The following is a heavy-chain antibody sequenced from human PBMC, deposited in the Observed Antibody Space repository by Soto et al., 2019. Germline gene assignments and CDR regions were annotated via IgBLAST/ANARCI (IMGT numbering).Heavy chain of an antibody. Sequence: QVQLQESGPGLVKPSQTLSLTCPVSGGSISSGDYYWSWIRQPPGKGLEWIGYIYYSGRTYYNPSLTSRVTISVDTSKNQFSLKLSSVTATDTAVYYCARYGGYDYPYFDYWCQGTLVTVSS. D-gene: IGHD5-12*01. V-gene: IGHV4-30-4*01. CDR1: GGSISSGDYY. CDR3: ARYGGYDYPYFDY. CDR2: IYYSGRT. J-gene: IGHJ4*02.